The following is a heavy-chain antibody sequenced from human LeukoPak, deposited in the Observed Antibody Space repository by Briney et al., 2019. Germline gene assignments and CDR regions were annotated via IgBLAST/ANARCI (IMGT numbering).Heavy chain of an antibody. D-gene: IGHD3-3*01. J-gene: IGHJ4*02. CDR1: GNSVSDLN. Sequence: ASVKVSCKVSGNSVSDLNIQWVRQAPGKGLECMGGFDPEQPATVYAEKFQGRVTMTEGPSTDTAYMELSSRRSEDTAVYYCVSRGGAFWSGYDNWGQGTLVTVSS. CDR2: FDPEQPAT. V-gene: IGHV1-24*01. CDR3: VSRGGAFWSGYDN.